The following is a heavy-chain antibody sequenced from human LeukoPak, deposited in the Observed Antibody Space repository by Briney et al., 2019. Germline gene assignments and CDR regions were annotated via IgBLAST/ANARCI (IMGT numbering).Heavy chain of an antibody. CDR3: ARAYGSSLPVDF. CDR2: IGTAGDT. V-gene: IGHV3-13*01. CDR1: GFTFSRYD. Sequence: GGSLRLSCAASGFTFSRYDMHWVRQATGKGLEWVAGIGTAGDTYYPGALECRFTISRENAKNSLYLQMNTLKAGDTAMYYCARAYGSSLPVDFWGQGTLVTVSS. D-gene: IGHD6-13*01. J-gene: IGHJ4*02.